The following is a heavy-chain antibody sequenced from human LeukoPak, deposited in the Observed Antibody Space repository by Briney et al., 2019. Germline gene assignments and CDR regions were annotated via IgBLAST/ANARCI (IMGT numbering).Heavy chain of an antibody. CDR3: ARDLEDIVVVVDATPNHAPYDY. D-gene: IGHD2-15*01. J-gene: IGHJ4*02. CDR1: GFTFSSYS. CDR2: ISSSSGYI. V-gene: IGHV3-21*01. Sequence: GGSLRLSCAASGFTFSSYSMNWVRQAPGKGLEWVSSISSSSGYIYYADSVKGRFTISRDNAKNSLYLQMNSLRAEDTAVYYCARDLEDIVVVVDATPNHAPYDYWGQGTLVTVSS.